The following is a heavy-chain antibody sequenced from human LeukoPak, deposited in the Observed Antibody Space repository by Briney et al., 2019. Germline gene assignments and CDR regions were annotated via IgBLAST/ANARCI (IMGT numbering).Heavy chain of an antibody. V-gene: IGHV3-74*01. D-gene: IGHD2-2*01. CDR3: VRDYQFIQEV. CDR2: ISTDGKST. CDR1: GFTFSNYW. J-gene: IGHJ6*02. Sequence: GGSLRLSCVASGFTFSNYWMLWVRQAPGKGLMWVTLISTDGKSTRYAESVKGRFTISRDNAKNALYLQMDILRVEDTALYFCVRDYQFIQEVWGQGTTVTVSS.